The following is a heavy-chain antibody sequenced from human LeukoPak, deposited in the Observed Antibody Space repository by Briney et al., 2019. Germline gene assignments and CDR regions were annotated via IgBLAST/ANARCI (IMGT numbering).Heavy chain of an antibody. J-gene: IGHJ4*02. CDR1: GDSISSYY. V-gene: IGHV4-59*01. CDR2: IYHSGST. D-gene: IGHD6-13*01. CDR3: ATGYSSTWYYFDY. Sequence: PSETLFLTCTVPGDSISSYYWSWIRQPPAKGLEWIGYIYHSGSTNYNPSLKSRVTISADTSKDQFSLKLASVTAADTAVYYCATGYSSTWYYFDYWGQGTLVTVSS.